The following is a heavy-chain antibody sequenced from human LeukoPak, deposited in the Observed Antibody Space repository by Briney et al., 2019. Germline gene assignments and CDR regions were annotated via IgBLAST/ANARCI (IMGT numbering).Heavy chain of an antibody. CDR3: ARRFIAAAGMRYFDL. V-gene: IGHV4-34*01. CDR2: INHSGST. Sequence: PSETLSLTCAVYGGSFSGYYWSWIRQPPGKGLEWIGEINHSGSTNYNPSLKSRVTISVDTSKNQFSLKLSSVTAADTAVHYCARRFIAAAGMRYFDLWGRGTLVTVSS. J-gene: IGHJ2*01. CDR1: GGSFSGYY. D-gene: IGHD6-13*01.